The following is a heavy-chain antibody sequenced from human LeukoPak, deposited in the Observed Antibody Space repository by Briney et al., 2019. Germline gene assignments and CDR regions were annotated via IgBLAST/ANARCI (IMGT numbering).Heavy chain of an antibody. J-gene: IGHJ4*02. D-gene: IGHD5-24*01. Sequence: QPGGSLSLSCAASGFTFSSYAMGWVRQAPGKGLEWVSAISGSGGSTYYADSVKGRFTISRDNSRNTLYLQMNSLRAEDPGVYYCATAAGDGYYSGSNWGQGTRVTVSS. CDR1: GFTFSSYA. CDR3: ATAAGDGYYSGSN. CDR2: ISGSGGST. V-gene: IGHV3-23*01.